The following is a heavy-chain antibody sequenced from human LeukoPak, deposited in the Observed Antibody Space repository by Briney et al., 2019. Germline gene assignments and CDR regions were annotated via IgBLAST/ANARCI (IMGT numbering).Heavy chain of an antibody. V-gene: IGHV4-59*12. CDR1: GDSISSSY. CDR3: SRGHNWNDWFDA. CDR2: IYYTGST. Sequence: SETLSLTCTVSGDSISSSYWSWSWIRQPPGKGLEWVGSIYYTGSTEKNPSLKSRVSISLETSKNQFSLRLSSVTAADTAVYYCSRGHNWNDWFDAWGQGTLVTVSS. J-gene: IGHJ5*02. D-gene: IGHD1-20*01.